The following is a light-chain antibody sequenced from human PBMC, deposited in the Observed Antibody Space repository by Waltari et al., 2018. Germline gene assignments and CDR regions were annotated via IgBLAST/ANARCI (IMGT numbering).Light chain of an antibody. CDR1: KTLNRW. CDR2: TAS. Sequence: DIQITQSPSTLSASVGDRVTITCLASKTLNRWLAWYQQKPGKASKLLIYTASTLQSGVPSSFSCIDSGTQFALTITGLQAEDFATYYCQQYHSYPYTFGQWTKLEIK. CDR3: QQYHSYPYT. V-gene: IGKV1-5*03. J-gene: IGKJ2*01.